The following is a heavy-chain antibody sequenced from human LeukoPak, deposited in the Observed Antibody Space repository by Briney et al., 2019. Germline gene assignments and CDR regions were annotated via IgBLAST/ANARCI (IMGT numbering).Heavy chain of an antibody. CDR2: ISGSGGST. CDR3: AKVLAYSSGWTDY. Sequence: GGSLRLSCAASGFTFSSYVMSWVRQAPGKGLEWVSAISGSGGSTYYADSVKGRFTISRDNSKNTLYVQMNNVRAEDTAVYYCAKVLAYSSGWTDYWGQGTLVTVSS. CDR1: GFTFSSYV. D-gene: IGHD6-19*01. J-gene: IGHJ4*02. V-gene: IGHV3-23*01.